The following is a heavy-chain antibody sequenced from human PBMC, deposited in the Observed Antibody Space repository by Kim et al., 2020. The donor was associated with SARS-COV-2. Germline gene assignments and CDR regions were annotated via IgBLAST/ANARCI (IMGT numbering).Heavy chain of an antibody. CDR1: GDSVTRGTHY. J-gene: IGHJ4*02. V-gene: IGHV4-61*01. D-gene: IGHD2-8*01. CDR2: IFQSGST. CDR3: GRLTFGPWCMFDF. Sequence: SETLSLTCTVSGDSVTRGTHYWSWIRQSPGKGLEWVGYIFQSGSTSYNPSLKSRVSISIDTAKNQFSLKLSSVTAADPAVYYCGRLTFGPWCMFDFGGQGTLVPISS.